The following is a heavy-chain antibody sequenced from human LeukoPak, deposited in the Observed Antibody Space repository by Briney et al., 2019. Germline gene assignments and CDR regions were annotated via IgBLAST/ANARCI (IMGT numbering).Heavy chain of an antibody. Sequence: SETLSLTCAVSGGSISSGGYSWSWIRQPPGKGLEWIGYIYHSGRTYYNPSLKSRVTISVDRSKNQFSLKLSSVTAADTAVYYCASRTGATYYFDYWGQGTLVTVSS. CDR3: ASRTGATYYFDY. J-gene: IGHJ4*02. CDR1: GGSISSGGYS. D-gene: IGHD7-27*01. V-gene: IGHV4-30-2*01. CDR2: IYHSGRT.